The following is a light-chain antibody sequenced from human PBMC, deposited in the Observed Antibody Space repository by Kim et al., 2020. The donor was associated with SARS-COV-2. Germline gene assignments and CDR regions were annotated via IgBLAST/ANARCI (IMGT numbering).Light chain of an antibody. CDR1: RKSVSY. J-gene: IGKJ4*02. V-gene: IGKV3-11*01. CDR2: DAA. Sequence: SGEERAPLCRGSRKSVSYLDWDQQKPGQAPGLRIYDAANTDTGIPVRVSGSGSGTDSNFTISSLGPEDVAFYICQRRRNGTSLYTFGGGTKVDIK. CDR3: QRRRNGTSLYT.